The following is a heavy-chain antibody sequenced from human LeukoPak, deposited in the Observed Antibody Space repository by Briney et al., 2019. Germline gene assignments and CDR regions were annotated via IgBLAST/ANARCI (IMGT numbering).Heavy chain of an antibody. J-gene: IGHJ5*02. V-gene: IGHV1-2*02. CDR3: ARGAVGYSGYDNWFDP. D-gene: IGHD5-12*01. CDR1: GYSFTGYY. Sequence: ASVKVSCKASGYSFTGYYIHWVRQAPGQGLEWMGWTNPNSGVTKYEQKFQGRVTMTRDTSTSTAYMELSSLRSDDTAVYYRARGAVGYSGYDNWFDPWGQGTLVTVSS. CDR2: TNPNSGVT.